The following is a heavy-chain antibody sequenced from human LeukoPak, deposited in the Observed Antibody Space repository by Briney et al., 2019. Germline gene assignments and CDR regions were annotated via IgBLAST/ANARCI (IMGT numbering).Heavy chain of an antibody. Sequence: GGSLRLSCAASGFTVSSNYMSWVRQAPGKGLEWVSVIYSGGSTYYADSVKGRFAISRDNSKNTLYLQMNSLRAEDTAVYYCARDDYYGDYEGWGQGTLVTVSS. D-gene: IGHD4-17*01. CDR3: ARDDYYGDYEG. V-gene: IGHV3-53*01. CDR2: IYSGGST. J-gene: IGHJ4*02. CDR1: GFTVSSNY.